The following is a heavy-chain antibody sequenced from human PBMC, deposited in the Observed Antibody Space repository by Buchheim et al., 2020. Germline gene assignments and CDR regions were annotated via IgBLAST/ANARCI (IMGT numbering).Heavy chain of an antibody. CDR3: ARSRKDSGYGLFDY. D-gene: IGHD5-12*01. V-gene: IGHV3-30*03. CDR2: ISYDGSNK. J-gene: IGHJ4*02. Sequence: QAQLVESGGGVVQPGRSLRLSCAASGFTFSSYGMHWVRQAPGKGLEWVAVISYDGSNKYYADSVKGRFTISRDNSKNTLYLQMNSLRAEDTAVYYCARSRKDSGYGLFDYWGQGTL. CDR1: GFTFSSYG.